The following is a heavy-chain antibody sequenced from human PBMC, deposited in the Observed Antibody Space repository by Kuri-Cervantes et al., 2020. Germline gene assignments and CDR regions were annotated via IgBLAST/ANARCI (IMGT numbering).Heavy chain of an antibody. Sequence: SETLSLTCTVSGGSISSYYWSWIRQPPGKGLEWIGEINHSGSTNYNPSLKSRVTISVDTSKNQFSLKLSSVTAADTAVYYCARERDYGGNSGLGYFQHWGQGTLVTVSS. D-gene: IGHD4-23*01. J-gene: IGHJ1*01. CDR1: GGSISSYY. V-gene: IGHV4-34*01. CDR3: ARERDYGGNSGLGYFQH. CDR2: INHSGST.